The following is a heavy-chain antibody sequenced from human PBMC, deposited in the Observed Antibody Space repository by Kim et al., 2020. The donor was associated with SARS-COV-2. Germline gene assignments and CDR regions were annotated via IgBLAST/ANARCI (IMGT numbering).Heavy chain of an antibody. J-gene: IGHJ4*02. Sequence: GGSLRLSCAASGFTFSSYAMHWVRQAPGKGLEWVAVISYDGSNKYYADSVKGRFTISRDNSKNTLYLQMNSLRAEDTAVYYCARVGGWGIQLWSYFDYWGQGTLVTVSS. D-gene: IGHD5-18*01. CDR2: ISYDGSNK. V-gene: IGHV3-30*04. CDR3: ARVGGWGIQLWSYFDY. CDR1: GFTFSSYA.